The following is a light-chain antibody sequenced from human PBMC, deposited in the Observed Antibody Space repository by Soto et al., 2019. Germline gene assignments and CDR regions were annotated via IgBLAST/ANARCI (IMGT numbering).Light chain of an antibody. V-gene: IGKV2-28*01. CDR1: QILLPSNGYNY. Sequence: DIVMTQSPLSRSATPVDPASISFRSSQILLPSNGYNYLDWYLQKPGQSPQLLIYFVSNRASGVPDRFSGSGSGTDFTLNISRVEPEDVGVYYCMQALQTRTFGQGTKVDIK. CDR3: MQALQTRT. CDR2: FVS. J-gene: IGKJ1*01.